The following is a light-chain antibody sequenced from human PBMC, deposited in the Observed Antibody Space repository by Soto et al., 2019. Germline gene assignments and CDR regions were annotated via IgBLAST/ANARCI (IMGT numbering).Light chain of an antibody. CDR2: EVS. CDR1: SSDVGGYDF. CDR3: SSYTSDWGV. J-gene: IGLJ1*01. Sequence: QSALTQPASVSGSPGQSITISCPRTSSDVGGYDFVSWYQHHPAQAPKLIIYEVSTRPSGVSNRFSGSKSGNTASLTISGVQADDEADYYCSSYTSDWGVFGTGTKVTVL. V-gene: IGLV2-14*01.